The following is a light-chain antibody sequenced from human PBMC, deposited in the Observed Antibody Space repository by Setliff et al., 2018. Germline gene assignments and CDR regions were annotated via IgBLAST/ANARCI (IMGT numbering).Light chain of an antibody. J-gene: IGLJ1*01. CDR2: AVT. Sequence: QSALTQPASVSGSLGQSITISCTGTSNDVGGYNYVSWYKQHPGEAPQLMIYAVTKRPSGVSNRFSGSKSGKAASLTISGLQAEDEADYYCCSYVRGSAYVFGTGTK. CDR1: SNDVGGYNY. V-gene: IGLV2-14*03. CDR3: CSYVRGSAYV.